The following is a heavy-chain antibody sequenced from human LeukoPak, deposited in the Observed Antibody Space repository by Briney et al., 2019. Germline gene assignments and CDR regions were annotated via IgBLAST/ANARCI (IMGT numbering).Heavy chain of an antibody. V-gene: IGHV4-59*12. Sequence: PSETLSLTCTVSGGSISSYYWSWIRQPPGKGLEWIGYIYYSGSTYYNPSLKSRVTISVDTSKNQFSLKLSSVTAADTAVYYCAREDPRYNWFDPWGQGTLVTVSS. CDR2: IYYSGST. CDR1: GGSISSYY. CDR3: AREDPRYNWFDP. J-gene: IGHJ5*02.